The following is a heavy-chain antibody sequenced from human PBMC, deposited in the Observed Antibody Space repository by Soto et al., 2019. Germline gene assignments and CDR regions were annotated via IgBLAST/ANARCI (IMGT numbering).Heavy chain of an antibody. D-gene: IGHD3-3*01. J-gene: IGHJ6*02. CDR1: GFSLSTSGVG. CDR3: ARILSPITIFGVADYGMDV. V-gene: IGHV2-26*01. Sequence: SGPTLVNPTQTLTLTCTFSGFSLSTSGVGVGWIRQPPGKALEWLAHIFSNDEKSYSTSLKSRLTISKDTSKSQVVLTMTNMDPVDTATYYCARILSPITIFGVADYGMDVWGQGTTVTVSS. CDR2: IFSNDEK.